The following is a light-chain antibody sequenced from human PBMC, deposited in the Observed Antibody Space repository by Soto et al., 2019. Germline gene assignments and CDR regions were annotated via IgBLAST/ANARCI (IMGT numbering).Light chain of an antibody. CDR2: RAS. CDR1: QSISTY. CDR3: QQSYSSSPWT. V-gene: IGKV1-39*01. Sequence: DIKMTQSPSSLSASVGDRVTISCRASQSISTYLNWYQQKPGTAPRLLIYRASSVKSGVPPRFSGSGSGRDFTLTISSLRPEDIATYFCQQSYSSSPWTFGQGTNVEVK. J-gene: IGKJ1*01.